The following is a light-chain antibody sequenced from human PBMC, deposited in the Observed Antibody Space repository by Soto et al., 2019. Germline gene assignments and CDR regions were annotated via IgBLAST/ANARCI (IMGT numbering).Light chain of an antibody. Sequence: DIQMTQSPSSLSASVGDRVTITCRPRQGVSNSLAWYQQKPGKVPKLLIYGASTLQSGVPSRFSGSGSGTDFTLTISSLQPGDVATYYCQKYDSAPWTFGQGTKVEIK. CDR2: GAS. CDR3: QKYDSAPWT. CDR1: QGVSNS. V-gene: IGKV1-27*01. J-gene: IGKJ1*01.